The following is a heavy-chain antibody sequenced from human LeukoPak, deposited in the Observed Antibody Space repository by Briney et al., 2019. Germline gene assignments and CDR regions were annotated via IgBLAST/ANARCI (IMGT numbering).Heavy chain of an antibody. CDR1: GAAISSTNW. V-gene: IGHV4-4*02. Sequence: PSETLSLTCGVSGAAISSTNWWTWVRQPPGGGLAWFGVVNLGGRTNYNPSLKSRFTISVDTSKNQFSLKLSSVTAADTVEYYCARGLAIQPYNLEDWGQGTMVTVSS. D-gene: IGHD1-14*01. CDR2: VNLGGRT. CDR3: ARGLAIQPYNLED. J-gene: IGHJ4*02.